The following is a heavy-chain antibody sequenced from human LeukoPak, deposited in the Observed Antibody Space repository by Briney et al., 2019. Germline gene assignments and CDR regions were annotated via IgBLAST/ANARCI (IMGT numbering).Heavy chain of an antibody. V-gene: IGHV4-39*07. CDR1: GGSISSSSYY. CDR3: ARALKDFWSGYEPFDY. CDR2: IYYSGST. Sequence: SETLSLTCTVSGGSISSSSYYWGWIRQPPGKGLEWIGSIYYSGSTYYNPSLKSRVTISVDTSKNQFSLKLSSVTAADTAVYYCARALKDFWSGYEPFDYWGQGTLVTVSS. D-gene: IGHD3-3*01. J-gene: IGHJ4*02.